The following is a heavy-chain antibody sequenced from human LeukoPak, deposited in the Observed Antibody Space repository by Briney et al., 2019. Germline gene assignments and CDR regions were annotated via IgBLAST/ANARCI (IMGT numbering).Heavy chain of an antibody. D-gene: IGHD3-10*01. V-gene: IGHV4-61*02. J-gene: IGHJ4*02. Sequence: PSETLSLTCTVSGGSISSGSYYWSWIRQPAGKGLEWIGRIYTSGSTNYNPPLKSRVTISVDTSKNQFSLKLSSVTAADTAVYYCASRTMVRGVIITEYWGQGTLVTVSS. CDR1: GGSISSGSYY. CDR2: IYTSGST. CDR3: ASRTMVRGVIITEY.